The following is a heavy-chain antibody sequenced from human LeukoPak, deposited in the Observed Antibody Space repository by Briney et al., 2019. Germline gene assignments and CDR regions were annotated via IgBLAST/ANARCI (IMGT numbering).Heavy chain of an antibody. CDR3: ARGYSSSYPSDY. V-gene: IGHV3-23*01. CDR2: ISGSGGST. Sequence: GSLRLSCAASGFTFSSYAMSWVRQAPGKGLEWVSAISGSGGSTYYADSVKGRFTISRDNSKNTLYLQMNSLRAEDTAVYYCARGYSSSYPSDYWGQGTLVTVSS. CDR1: GFTFSSYA. J-gene: IGHJ4*02. D-gene: IGHD6-13*01.